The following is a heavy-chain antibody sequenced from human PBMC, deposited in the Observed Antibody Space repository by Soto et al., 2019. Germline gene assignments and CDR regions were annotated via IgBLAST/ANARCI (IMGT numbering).Heavy chain of an antibody. CDR3: ARPHTVRGVIGGMDV. V-gene: IGHV5-10-1*01. J-gene: IGHJ6*02. CDR1: EYSFRIYW. D-gene: IGHD3-10*01. Sequence: GESLKISCQAFEYSFRIYWISWVRQKPGGGLEWMGRVDPNDSFATYSPSFEGHVSISVDKSTNIVYLQWRSLRASDTAIYYCARPHTVRGVIGGMDVWGQGTTVTVSS. CDR2: VDPNDSFA.